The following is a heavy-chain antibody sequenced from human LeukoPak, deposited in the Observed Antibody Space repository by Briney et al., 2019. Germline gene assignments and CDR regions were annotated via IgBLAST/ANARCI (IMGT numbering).Heavy chain of an antibody. CDR1: GGTFSSYA. CDR3: ARATYYDILTGFYYFDY. J-gene: IGHJ4*02. D-gene: IGHD3-9*01. V-gene: IGHV1-69*13. CDR2: IIPIFGTA. Sequence: SVKVSCKASGGTFSSYAISWVRQAPGQGLGWMGGIIPIFGTANYAQKFQGRVTITADESTSTAYMELSSLRSEDTAVYYCARATYYDILTGFYYFDYWGQGTLVTVSS.